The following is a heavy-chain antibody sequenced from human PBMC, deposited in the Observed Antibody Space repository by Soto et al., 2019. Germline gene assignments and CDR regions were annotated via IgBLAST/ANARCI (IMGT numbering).Heavy chain of an antibody. CDR1: GFKFDDQS. V-gene: IGHV3-9*01. Sequence: SLRLSCVASGFKFDDQSMHWGRQSPVNGLEWVSGISWKGDRVGYADSVKGRFTISRDNVKNSLVLQMNSLRAEDTAFYFCVRDTYYDFWSGPGGPFDLWGPGTMVTVSS. CDR3: VRDTYYDFWSGPGGPFDL. J-gene: IGHJ3*01. D-gene: IGHD3-3*01. CDR2: ISWKGDRV.